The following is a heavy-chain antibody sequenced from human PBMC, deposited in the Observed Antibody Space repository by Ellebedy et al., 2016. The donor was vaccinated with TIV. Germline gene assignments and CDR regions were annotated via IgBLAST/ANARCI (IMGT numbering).Heavy chain of an antibody. CDR1: GGTFSSYA. CDR3: ARDHERITIFGVVTLSPIRYYYMDV. V-gene: IGHV1-69*13. Sequence: SVKVSCXASGGTFSSYAISWVRQAPGQGLEWMGGIIPIFGTANYAQKFQGRVTITADESTSTAYMELSSLRSEDTAVYYCARDHERITIFGVVTLSPIRYYYMDVWGKGTTVTVSS. J-gene: IGHJ6*03. CDR2: IIPIFGTA. D-gene: IGHD3-3*01.